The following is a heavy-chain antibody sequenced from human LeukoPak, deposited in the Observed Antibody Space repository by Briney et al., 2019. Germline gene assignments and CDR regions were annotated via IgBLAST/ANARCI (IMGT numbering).Heavy chain of an antibody. CDR3: ARLYYDILTAYYTFDY. D-gene: IGHD3-9*01. V-gene: IGHV3-7*01. CDR1: GFTFSTYW. Sequence: GGSLRLSCAASGFTFSTYWMSWVRQAPGKGLEWVANIKQDGSEKYYVDSVKGRFTISRDNAKKSLDLQMNSLRAEDTALYYCARLYYDILTAYYTFDYWGQGTLVTVSS. J-gene: IGHJ4*02. CDR2: IKQDGSEK.